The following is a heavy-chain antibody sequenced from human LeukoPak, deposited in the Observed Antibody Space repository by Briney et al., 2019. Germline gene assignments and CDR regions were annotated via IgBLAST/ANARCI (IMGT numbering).Heavy chain of an antibody. V-gene: IGHV3-15*01. J-gene: IGHJ3*02. CDR1: GFTFSDAW. Sequence: PGGSLRLSCAASGFTFSDAWMIWVRQAPGKGLEWVGRIKSRADGGTPDYAAPVTGRFTISRDDSNGTLFLQMNSLTTEDTAVYYCATQGLLDAFEIWGQGTMVIVSS. CDR2: IKSRADGGTP. CDR3: ATQGLLDAFEI. D-gene: IGHD3-22*01.